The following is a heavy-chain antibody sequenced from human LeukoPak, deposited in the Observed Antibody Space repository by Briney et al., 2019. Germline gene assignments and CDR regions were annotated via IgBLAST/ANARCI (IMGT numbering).Heavy chain of an antibody. CDR1: GFTFSSYA. V-gene: IGHV3-23*01. CDR2: TSGSGGST. Sequence: GGSLRLSCAASGFTFSSYAMSWVRQAPGKGLEWVSATSGSGGSTYYADSVKGRFTISRDNSKNTLYLQMNSLRAEDTAVYYCAKSTGDFDWLFTAPTEYFQHWGQGTLVTVSS. CDR3: AKSTGDFDWLFTAPTEYFQH. D-gene: IGHD3-9*01. J-gene: IGHJ1*01.